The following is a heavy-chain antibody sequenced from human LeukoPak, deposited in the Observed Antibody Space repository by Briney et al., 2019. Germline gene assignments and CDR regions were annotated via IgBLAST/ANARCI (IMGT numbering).Heavy chain of an antibody. CDR2: ICDNGNT. V-gene: IGHV4-59*01. Sequence: SETLSLTCTFSGDSFSPAHWSWIRQPSGKGLEWIGVICDNGNTDYNPSLKSRVTISVDTSKSQFSLKLSSLAAADTAVYYCATGRDPYKTGHWGQGTLVTVSS. CDR3: ATGRDPYKTGH. CDR1: GDSFSPAH. J-gene: IGHJ4*02. D-gene: IGHD5-24*01.